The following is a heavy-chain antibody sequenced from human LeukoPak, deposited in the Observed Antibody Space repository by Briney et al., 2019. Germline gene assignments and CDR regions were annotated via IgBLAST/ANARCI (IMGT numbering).Heavy chain of an antibody. V-gene: IGHV4-39*01. CDR3: ARPFGSGTYYSPFDY. Sequence: PSETLSLTCTLSGGSIDTATLFWGWIRQPPGKGLEWIGSIYYSGTTYYNPSLKSRVTISVDTSKNQFSLKLSSVTAADTAVYYCARPFGSGTYYSPFDYWGQGTLVTVSS. CDR2: IYYSGTT. CDR1: GGSIDTATLF. J-gene: IGHJ4*02. D-gene: IGHD3-10*01.